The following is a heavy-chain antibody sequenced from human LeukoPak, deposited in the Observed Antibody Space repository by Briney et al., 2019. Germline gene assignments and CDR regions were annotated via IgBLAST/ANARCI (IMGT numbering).Heavy chain of an antibody. Sequence: GGSLRLSCAASGFTFSSYAMSWVRQAPGRGLEWVSAISDRGSTTYYADSVKGRFTISRDNSKNTLYLQMNSLRAEDAAVYYCAKDRKVFELWGRGTLVTVSS. J-gene: IGHJ2*01. V-gene: IGHV3-23*01. CDR1: GFTFSSYA. CDR3: AKDRKVFEL. CDR2: ISDRGSTT.